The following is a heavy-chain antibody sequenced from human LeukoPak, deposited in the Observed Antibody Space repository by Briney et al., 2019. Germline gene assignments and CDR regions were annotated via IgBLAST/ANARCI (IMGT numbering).Heavy chain of an antibody. V-gene: IGHV3-23*01. CDR1: GFTFSSYA. D-gene: IGHD3-3*01. CDR3: AKVYDFWSGYWSYFDY. CDR2: ISFNSGST. J-gene: IGHJ4*02. Sequence: GGSLRLSCAASGFTFSSYAMSWVRQAPGKGLEWVSTISFNSGSTYYADSVKGRFTISRDNSKNTLYLQINSLRAEDTAVYYCAKVYDFWSGYWSYFDYWGQGTLVTVSS.